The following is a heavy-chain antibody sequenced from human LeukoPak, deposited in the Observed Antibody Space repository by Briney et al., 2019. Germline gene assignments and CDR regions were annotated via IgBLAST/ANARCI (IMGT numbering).Heavy chain of an antibody. J-gene: IGHJ3*02. CDR3: ARETAFDI. Sequence: GGSLRLSCAASGFTFSTYGMHWVRQAPGKGLEWVAFIRYDGRNKYYADSVKGRFTISRDNAKNSLYLQMNSLRAEDTAVYYCARETAFDIWGQGTMVTVSS. V-gene: IGHV3-30*02. CDR1: GFTFSTYG. CDR2: IRYDGRNK.